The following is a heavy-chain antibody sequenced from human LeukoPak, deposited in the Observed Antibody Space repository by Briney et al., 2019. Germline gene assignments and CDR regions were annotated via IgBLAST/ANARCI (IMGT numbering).Heavy chain of an antibody. Sequence: GGSLRLSCAASGFIFSDYYMSWVRQAPGKGLEWVSYISSSGGKIYYADSVKGRFTISRDNAKNSLYLQMNSLRAEDTAVYYCARADGYNPIYYYYGMDVWGQGTTVTVSS. CDR2: ISSSGGKI. J-gene: IGHJ6*02. V-gene: IGHV3-11*01. CDR1: GFIFSDYY. D-gene: IGHD5-24*01. CDR3: ARADGYNPIYYYYGMDV.